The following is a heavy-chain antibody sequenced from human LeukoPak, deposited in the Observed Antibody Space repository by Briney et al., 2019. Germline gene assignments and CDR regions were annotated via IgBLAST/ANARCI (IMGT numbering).Heavy chain of an antibody. D-gene: IGHD3-22*01. CDR2: LHYSGTT. V-gene: IGHV4-39*01. CDR3: AGGRITMIVG. J-gene: IGHJ4*02. Sequence: SETLSLTCTVSGVSISSSSYYWGWIRQPPGKGLEWIGSLHYSGTTYYNPSLKSRVTISVDTSKNQFSLKLSSVTAADTAVYYCAGGRITMIVGWGQGTLVTVSS. CDR1: GVSISSSSYY.